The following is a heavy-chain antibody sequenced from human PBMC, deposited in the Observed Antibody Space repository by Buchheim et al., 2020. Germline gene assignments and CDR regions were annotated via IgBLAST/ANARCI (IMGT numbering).Heavy chain of an antibody. CDR2: ISSSSSYI. V-gene: IGHV3-21*01. CDR1: GFTFSSYS. Sequence: EVQLVESGGGLVKPGGSLRLSCAASGFTFSSYSMNWVRQAPGKGLEWVSSISSSSSYIYYADSVKGRFTISRDKAKNSTYLQMNSLRAEDTAVYYCARAYYYGSGSFFPRPTYYYYYGMDVWGQGTT. D-gene: IGHD3-10*01. J-gene: IGHJ6*02. CDR3: ARAYYYGSGSFFPRPTYYYYYGMDV.